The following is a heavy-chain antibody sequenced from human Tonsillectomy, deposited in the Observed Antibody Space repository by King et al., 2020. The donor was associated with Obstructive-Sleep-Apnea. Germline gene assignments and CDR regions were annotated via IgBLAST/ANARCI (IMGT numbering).Heavy chain of an antibody. Sequence: QLQESGPGLVKPSETLSLTCTVSGGSISSSSYYWGWIRQPPGKGLEWIGSIYYSGSTYYNPSLKSRVTISVDTSKNQFSLKLSSVTAADTAVYYCARRLLLASEHYFDYWGQGTLVTVSS. CDR2: IYYSGST. CDR1: GGSISSSSYY. D-gene: IGHD2/OR15-2a*01. CDR3: ARRLLLASEHYFDY. V-gene: IGHV4-39*07. J-gene: IGHJ4*02.